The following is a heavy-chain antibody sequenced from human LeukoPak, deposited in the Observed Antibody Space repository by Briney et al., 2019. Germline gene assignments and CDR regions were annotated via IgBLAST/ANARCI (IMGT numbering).Heavy chain of an antibody. CDR1: GAAFTKYG. CDR2: ITRSADIT. J-gene: IGHJ4*02. V-gene: IGHV3-23*01. CDR3: ATESFYY. Sequence: GGSVRLSCSASGAAFTKYGMKWVRQAAGAGLEYISGITRSADITHYAHSVKGRFTISRNNVQNPLYLQMNSLRADDTAVYYAATESFYYSGARTQVT.